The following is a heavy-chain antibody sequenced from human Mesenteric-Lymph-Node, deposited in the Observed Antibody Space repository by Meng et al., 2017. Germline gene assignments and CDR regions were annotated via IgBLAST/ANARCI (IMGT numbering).Heavy chain of an antibody. CDR2: IYYSGST. Sequence: SETLSLTCTVSGGSISSSSYYWGWIRQPPGKGLEWIGSIYYSGSTYYNPSLNSRVTISVDTSKNQFSLKLGSVTAADTAVYYCARGFPGYDILTGLNNFDYWGQGTLVTVSS. CDR3: ARGFPGYDILTGLNNFDY. D-gene: IGHD3-9*01. J-gene: IGHJ4*02. CDR1: GGSISSSSYY. V-gene: IGHV4-39*07.